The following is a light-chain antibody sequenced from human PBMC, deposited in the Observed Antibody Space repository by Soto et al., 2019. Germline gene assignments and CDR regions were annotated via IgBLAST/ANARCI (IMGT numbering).Light chain of an antibody. CDR3: QQYGSSPLYT. CDR1: QSVSSSY. Sequence: EIVLTQSPGTLSLSPGERATLSCRASQSVSSSYLAWYQQKPGQAPRLLIYGASRRATGIPDRFSGSGSVTDFTLTISRLEPEEFAVYYCQQYGSSPLYTFGQGTKLEIK. CDR2: GAS. J-gene: IGKJ2*01. V-gene: IGKV3-20*01.